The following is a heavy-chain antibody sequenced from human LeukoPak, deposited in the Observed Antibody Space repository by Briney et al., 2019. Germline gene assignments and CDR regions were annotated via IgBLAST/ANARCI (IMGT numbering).Heavy chain of an antibody. D-gene: IGHD2-15*01. V-gene: IGHV1-18*01. Sequence: ASVKVSCKASGYTFTSYGISWVRQAPGQGLEWMGWISAYNGNTNYAQKLQGRVTMTTGTSTSTAYMELRSLRSDDTAVYYCARDGGYCSGGSCGWFDPWGQGTLVTVSS. J-gene: IGHJ5*02. CDR2: ISAYNGNT. CDR3: ARDGGYCSGGSCGWFDP. CDR1: GYTFTSYG.